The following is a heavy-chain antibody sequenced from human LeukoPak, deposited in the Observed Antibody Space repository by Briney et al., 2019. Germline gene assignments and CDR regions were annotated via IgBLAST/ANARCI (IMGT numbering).Heavy chain of an antibody. D-gene: IGHD4-17*01. CDR3: ARLSHYGFDY. J-gene: IGHJ4*02. CDR1: GFTFSSYD. CDR2: IGTAGDT. Sequence: PGGSLTLSCAASGFTFSSYDMHWARQATGKGRERVSAIGTAGDTYYPGSVKGRFTISRENAKNSSYLQMNSLRAGDTAVYYCARLSHYGFDYWGQGTLVTVSS. V-gene: IGHV3-13*01.